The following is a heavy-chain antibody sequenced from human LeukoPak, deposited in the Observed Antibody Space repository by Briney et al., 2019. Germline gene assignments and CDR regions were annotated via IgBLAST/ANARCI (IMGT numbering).Heavy chain of an antibody. CDR2: INPSGGST. V-gene: IGHV1-46*01. Sequence: GASVKVSCKASGYTFTSYYMHWVRQAPGQGLEWMGIINPSGGSTSYAQKFQGRVTLTRDTSTSTVYMELSSLRSEDTAVYYCARARYYDFWSGYYPGDNWFDPWGQGTLVTVSS. D-gene: IGHD3-3*01. CDR1: GYTFTSYY. J-gene: IGHJ5*02. CDR3: ARARYYDFWSGYYPGDNWFDP.